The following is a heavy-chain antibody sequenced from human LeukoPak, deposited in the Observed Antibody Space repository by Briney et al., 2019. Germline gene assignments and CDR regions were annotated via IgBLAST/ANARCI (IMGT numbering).Heavy chain of an antibody. Sequence: GGSLRLSCAASGFTFSSYAMHWVRQAPGKGLEWVAVISYDGSNKYYADSVKGRFTISRDNSKNTLYLQMNSLRAEDTAVYYCAREGSGSHRGHFDYWGQGTLVTVSS. CDR2: ISYDGSNK. CDR3: AREGSGSHRGHFDY. V-gene: IGHV3-30-3*01. D-gene: IGHD1-26*01. J-gene: IGHJ4*02. CDR1: GFTFSSYA.